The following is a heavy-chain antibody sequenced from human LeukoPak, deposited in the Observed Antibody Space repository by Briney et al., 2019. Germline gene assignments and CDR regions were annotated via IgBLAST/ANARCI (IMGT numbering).Heavy chain of an antibody. CDR3: ARHAARAGWFDP. Sequence: SETLSLTCTVSGGSISSYYWSWIRQPAGKGLEWIGYIYYSGSTNYNPSLKSRVTISVDTSKIQFSLKLSSVTAADTAVYYCARHAARAGWFDPWGQGTLVTVSS. CDR1: GGSISSYY. CDR2: IYYSGST. D-gene: IGHD6-6*01. V-gene: IGHV4-59*08. J-gene: IGHJ5*02.